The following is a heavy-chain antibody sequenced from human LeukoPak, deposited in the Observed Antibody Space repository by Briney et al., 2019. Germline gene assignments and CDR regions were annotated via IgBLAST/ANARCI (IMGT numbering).Heavy chain of an antibody. D-gene: IGHD6-6*01. Sequence: SETLSLTCTVSGGSISSGYYWGWIRQPPGKGLEWIGSIYHSGSTYYNPSLKSRVTISVDTSKNQFSLKLSSVTAADTAVYYCARWYSSSGYFDYWGQGTLVTVSS. CDR2: IYHSGST. CDR1: GGSISSGYY. CDR3: ARWYSSSGYFDY. V-gene: IGHV4-38-2*02. J-gene: IGHJ4*02.